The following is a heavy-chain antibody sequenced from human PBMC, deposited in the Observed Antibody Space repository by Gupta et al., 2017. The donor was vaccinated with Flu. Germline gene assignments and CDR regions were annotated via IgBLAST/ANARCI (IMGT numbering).Heavy chain of an antibody. CDR1: GGSFSGYY. CDR2: INHSGST. Sequence: QVQLQQWGAGLLKPSETLSLTCAVYGGSFSGYYWSWIRQPPGKGLEWIGEINHSGSTNYNPSLKSRVTISVDTSKNQFSLKLSSVTAADTAVYYCARKSSYCSGGSCPGRDALDIWGQGTMVTVTS. V-gene: IGHV4-34*01. CDR3: ARKSSYCSGGSCPGRDALDI. J-gene: IGHJ3*02. D-gene: IGHD2-15*01.